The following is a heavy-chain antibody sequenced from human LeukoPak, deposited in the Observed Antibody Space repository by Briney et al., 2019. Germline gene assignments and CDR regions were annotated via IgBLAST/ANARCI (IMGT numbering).Heavy chain of an antibody. CDR1: GGPISTYY. V-gene: IGHV4-59*01. D-gene: IGHD6-13*01. J-gene: IGHJ5*02. Sequence: SETLSLTCTVSGGPISTYYWSWIRQPPGKGLEWIGYIYYSGSTNYNPSLKSLVTISVDTSKNQFSLKLSSVTAADTAVYYCARAVGSSSWYHWGQGTLVTVSS. CDR2: IYYSGST. CDR3: ARAVGSSSWYH.